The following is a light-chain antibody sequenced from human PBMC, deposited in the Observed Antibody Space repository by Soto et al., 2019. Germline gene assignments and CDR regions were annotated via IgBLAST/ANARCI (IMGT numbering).Light chain of an antibody. J-gene: IGKJ1*01. Sequence: EIVLTQSPGTLSLSPGERATLSCRASQSVTSSYLAWYQQKPGQAPRLLIYGASSRATGILDRFSGSGSGTDFTLTISRLEPADFAVYYCQQYGSSPWTFSQGTKVEFK. V-gene: IGKV3-20*01. CDR3: QQYGSSPWT. CDR1: QSVTSSY. CDR2: GAS.